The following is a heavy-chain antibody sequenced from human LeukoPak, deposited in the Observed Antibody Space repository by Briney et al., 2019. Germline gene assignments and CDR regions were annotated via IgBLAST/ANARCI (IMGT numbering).Heavy chain of an antibody. V-gene: IGHV4-59*08. CDR2: IYYSGGT. D-gene: IGHD6-19*01. CDR3: ARLGSSGYYSFDY. Sequence: SETLSLTCTVSGGSISNYYWSWIRQPPGKGLEWIGYIYYSGGTNYNPSLESRVTISVDTSKNQFSLKLRSVTAADTAVYYCARLGSSGYYSFDYWGQGALVTVSS. J-gene: IGHJ4*02. CDR1: GGSISNYY.